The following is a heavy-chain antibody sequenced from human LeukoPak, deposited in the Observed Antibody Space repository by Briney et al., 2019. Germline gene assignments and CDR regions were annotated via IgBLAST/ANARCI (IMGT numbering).Heavy chain of an antibody. Sequence: GGSLRLSCAASGFTFSSYAMSWVRQAPGKGLEWVSAISGSGGSTYYADSVKGRFTISRDNSKNTLYLQMNSLRAEDTAVYYCAKRLTLSSSWHYFDYWGQGTLVTVSS. CDR3: AKRLTLSSSWHYFDY. J-gene: IGHJ4*02. D-gene: IGHD6-13*01. V-gene: IGHV3-23*01. CDR1: GFTFSSYA. CDR2: ISGSGGST.